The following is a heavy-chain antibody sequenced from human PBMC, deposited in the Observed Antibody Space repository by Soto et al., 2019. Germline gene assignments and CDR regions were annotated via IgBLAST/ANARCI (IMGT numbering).Heavy chain of an antibody. J-gene: IGHJ5*02. V-gene: IGHV4-34*01. D-gene: IGHD2-21*01. CDR1: GGALRGYY. Sequence: SSGAPSPPSAVFGGALRGYYWGWIRQPPGKGLEWIGEINHSGSTNYNPSLKSRVTISVDTSKNQFSLKLSSVTAADTAVYYCARGTYLFDPWGQGTLVTVSS. CDR3: ARGTYLFDP. CDR2: INHSGST.